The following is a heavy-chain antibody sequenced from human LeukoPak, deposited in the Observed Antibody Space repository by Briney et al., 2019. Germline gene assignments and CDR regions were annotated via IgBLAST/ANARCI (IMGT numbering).Heavy chain of an antibody. V-gene: IGHV4-34*01. CDR1: GGTFNGYF. CDR2: INHSGST. D-gene: IGHD3-22*01. Sequence: SETLSLTCAVYGGTFNGYFWSWIRQPPGKGLEWIGEINHSGSTNCNPSLKSRVTISVDPSKNQFSLKLTSVTAADTAVYYCARGVTMIVVVIHDWYFDLWGRGTLVTVSS. J-gene: IGHJ2*01. CDR3: ARGVTMIVVVIHDWYFDL.